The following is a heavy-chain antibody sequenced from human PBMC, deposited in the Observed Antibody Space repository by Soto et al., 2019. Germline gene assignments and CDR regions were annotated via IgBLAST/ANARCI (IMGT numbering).Heavy chain of an antibody. Sequence: EVLLVESGGGLVQPGGSLRLSCAASGFTVSSNAMSWVRQAPGKGLEWVSVIHSGGSTYYADSVKGRFTISRDNSNNTLFFQMNGLRAEDTALYYCARGVAPGTSAPDYWGQGTLVIVSS. D-gene: IGHD6-13*01. V-gene: IGHV3-66*01. CDR3: ARGVAPGTSAPDY. CDR2: IHSGGST. CDR1: GFTVSSNA. J-gene: IGHJ4*02.